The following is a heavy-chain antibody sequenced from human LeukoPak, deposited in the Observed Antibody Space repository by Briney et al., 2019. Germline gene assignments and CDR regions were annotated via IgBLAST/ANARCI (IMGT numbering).Heavy chain of an antibody. D-gene: IGHD3-16*01. Sequence: PGGSLRLSCAASGFTVSGTHMGWVRQAPGKGLEWVSAMYTGGTTYYADSVMGRFTVSRDNSRNTVFLHMNSLRVDDTAVYYCAKDEATSGGGLASWGQGTLVTVSS. CDR3: AKDEATSGGGLAS. J-gene: IGHJ4*02. CDR1: GFTVSGTH. CDR2: MYTGGTT. V-gene: IGHV3-53*01.